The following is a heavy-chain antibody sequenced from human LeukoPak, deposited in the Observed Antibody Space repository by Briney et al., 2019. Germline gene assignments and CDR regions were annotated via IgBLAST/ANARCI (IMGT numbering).Heavy chain of an antibody. CDR1: GGSFSEYY. D-gene: IGHD2-2*01. V-gene: IGHV4-34*01. CDR3: ARDLYCSSTSCLDP. J-gene: IGHJ5*02. CDR2: INHSGST. Sequence: PSETLSLTCAVYGGSFSEYYWSWIRQPPGKGLEWIGEINHSGSTNYNPSLKSRVTISVDTSKNQFSLKLSSVTAADTAVYYCARDLYCSSTSCLDPWGQGTLVTVSS.